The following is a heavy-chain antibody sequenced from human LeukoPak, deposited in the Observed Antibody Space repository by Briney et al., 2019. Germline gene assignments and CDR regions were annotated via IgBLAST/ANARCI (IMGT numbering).Heavy chain of an antibody. CDR3: AKYRFGELFHYYYYYYTDV. J-gene: IGHJ6*03. CDR1: GFTFSSYW. V-gene: IGHV3-21*01. CDR2: ISSSSSYI. Sequence: GGSLRLSCATSGFTFSSYWMSWVRQAPGKGLEWVSSISSSSSYIYYADSVKGRFTISRDNAKNSLYLQMNSLRAEDTAVYYCAKYRFGELFHYYYYYYTDVWGKGTTVTVSS. D-gene: IGHD3-10*01.